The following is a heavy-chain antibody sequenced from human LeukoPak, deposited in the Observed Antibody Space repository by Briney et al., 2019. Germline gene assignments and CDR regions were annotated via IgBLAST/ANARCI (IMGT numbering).Heavy chain of an antibody. CDR3: ARAQLDFSGSH. J-gene: IGHJ4*02. V-gene: IGHV1-46*01. CDR2: INPSGGST. D-gene: IGHD3-3*01. CDR1: GYTFTDYY. Sequence: ASVKVSCKTSGYTFTDYYIHWLRQAPGQGLEWMGIINPSGGSTSYAQKFQGRVTMTRDTSTSTVYMELSSLRSEDTAVYYCARAQLDFSGSHWGQGTLVTVSS.